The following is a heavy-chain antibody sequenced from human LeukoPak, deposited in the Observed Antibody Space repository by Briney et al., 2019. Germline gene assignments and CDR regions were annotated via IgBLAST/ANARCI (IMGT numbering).Heavy chain of an antibody. D-gene: IGHD5-12*01. J-gene: IGHJ3*02. Sequence: GGSLRLSCAASGFTVSNNYMSWIRQAPGKGLEWVSVMYSGGDTYYADSVKGRFTISRDNSKNTLYLQMNSLRVEDTAVYYCAGTLYSGYGLGSLGAFDIWGQGTMVTVSS. CDR1: GFTVSNNY. CDR2: MYSGGDT. CDR3: AGTLYSGYGLGSLGAFDI. V-gene: IGHV3-53*01.